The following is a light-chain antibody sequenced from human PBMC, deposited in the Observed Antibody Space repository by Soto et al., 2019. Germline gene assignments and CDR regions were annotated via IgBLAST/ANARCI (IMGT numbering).Light chain of an antibody. CDR3: QQTYGSPQT. V-gene: IGKV1-39*01. Sequence: DIKMTQSPASLSASAGDRVTITCRASQTISTYLNWYQHKPGKAPKLLIYAAIRLQTGVPSRFSGSASGTDFTLTISSLQPEDFATYYCQQTYGSPQTFGQGTKVDI. CDR2: AAI. CDR1: QTISTY. J-gene: IGKJ1*01.